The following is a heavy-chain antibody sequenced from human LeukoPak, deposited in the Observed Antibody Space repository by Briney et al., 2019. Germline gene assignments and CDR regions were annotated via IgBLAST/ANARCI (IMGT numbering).Heavy chain of an antibody. V-gene: IGHV1-18*01. Sequence: GASVKVSCKASGYTFTSYGISWVRQAPGQGLEWMGWISAYNGNANYAQKLQGRVTMTTDTSTSTAYMELRSLRSDDTAVYYCARDHSGYSSSPRFDPWGQGTLVTVSS. D-gene: IGHD6-13*01. CDR2: ISAYNGNA. CDR1: GYTFTSYG. J-gene: IGHJ5*02. CDR3: ARDHSGYSSSPRFDP.